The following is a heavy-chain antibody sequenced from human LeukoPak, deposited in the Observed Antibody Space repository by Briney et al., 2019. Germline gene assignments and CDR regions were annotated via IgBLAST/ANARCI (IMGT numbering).Heavy chain of an antibody. D-gene: IGHD1-26*01. CDR1: GYSISSGYY. V-gene: IGHV4-38-2*02. J-gene: IGHJ5*02. CDR2: IYHSGST. CDR3: ARGPVGATNWFGP. Sequence: SETLSLTCTVSGYSISSGYYWAWIRQPPGKGLEWIGSIYHSGSTYYNPSLKSRVTISVDTSKNQFSLKLTSVTAADTAVYYCARGPVGATNWFGPWGQGTLVTVSS.